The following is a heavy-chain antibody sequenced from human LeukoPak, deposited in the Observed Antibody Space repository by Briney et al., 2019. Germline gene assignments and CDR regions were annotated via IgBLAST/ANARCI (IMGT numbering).Heavy chain of an antibody. D-gene: IGHD3-3*01. CDR3: ARDWRLWSGYYTDWYFDL. CDR2: INTDGSST. Sequence: GGSLRLSCAASGFTFSSYWMHWVRQAPGKGLVWVSRINTDGSSTSYADSVKGRFTISRDNAKNTLYLQMNSLRAEDTAVYYCARDWRLWSGYYTDWYFDLWGRGTLVTVSS. V-gene: IGHV3-74*01. J-gene: IGHJ2*01. CDR1: GFTFSSYW.